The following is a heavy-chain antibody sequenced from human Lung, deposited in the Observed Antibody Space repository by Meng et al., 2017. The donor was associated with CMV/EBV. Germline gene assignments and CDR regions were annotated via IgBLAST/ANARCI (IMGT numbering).Heavy chain of an antibody. D-gene: IGHD2/OR15-2a*01. CDR1: GFTFSTYS. J-gene: IGHJ6*02. CDR2: ISSSGTYI. Sequence: GGSXRLXCAASGFTFSTYSMNWVRQAPGKGLEWVSSISSSGTYIYYIDSVKGRFTISRDNAQNSLYLQMNSLRAEDTAVYYCARDVSPRSSAYFGIYYFYALHFXGRGXTVTSSS. CDR3: ARDVSPRSSAYFGIYYFYALHF. V-gene: IGHV3-21*01.